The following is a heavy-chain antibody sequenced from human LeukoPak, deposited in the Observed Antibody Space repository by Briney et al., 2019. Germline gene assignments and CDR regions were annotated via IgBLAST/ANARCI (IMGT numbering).Heavy chain of an antibody. CDR2: IYHSGST. D-gene: IGHD5-12*01. V-gene: IGHV4-4*02. Sequence: PSETLSLTCAVSGGSISSSNWWSWVRQPPGKGLEWIGYIYHSGSTYYDPSLKSRVTISVDRSKNQFSLKLSSVTAADTAVYYCARDPHSGYDPGYWGQGTLVTVSS. J-gene: IGHJ4*02. CDR3: ARDPHSGYDPGY. CDR1: GGSISSSNW.